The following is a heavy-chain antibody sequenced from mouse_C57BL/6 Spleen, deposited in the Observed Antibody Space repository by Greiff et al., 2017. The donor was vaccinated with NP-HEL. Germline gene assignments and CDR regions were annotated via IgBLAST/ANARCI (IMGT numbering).Heavy chain of an antibody. V-gene: IGHV1-55*01. CDR3: ARDYGSSYGGWYFDV. D-gene: IGHD1-1*01. CDR1: GYTFTSYW. J-gene: IGHJ1*03. CDR2: IYPGSGST. Sequence: QVQLQQPGAELVKPGASVKMSCKASGYTFTSYWITWVKQRPGQGLEWIGDIYPGSGSTNYNEKFKSKATLTVDTSSSTAYMQLSSLTSEDSAVYYCARDYGSSYGGWYFDVWGTGTTVTVSS.